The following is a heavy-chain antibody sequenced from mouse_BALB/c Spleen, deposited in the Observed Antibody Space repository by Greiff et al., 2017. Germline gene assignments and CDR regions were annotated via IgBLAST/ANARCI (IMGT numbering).Heavy chain of an antibody. CDR2: ISSGGST. CDR1: GFTFSSYA. D-gene: IGHD1-1*01. CDR3: ARVRYYGSSSWFAY. J-gene: IGHJ3*01. V-gene: IGHV5-6-5*01. Sequence: EVKLMESGGGLVKPGGSLKLSCAASGFTFSSYAMSWVRQTPEKRLEWVASISSGGSTYYPDSVKGRFTISRDNARNTLYLEMSSLRSEDTAMYYCARVRYYGSSSWFAYWGQGTLVTVSA.